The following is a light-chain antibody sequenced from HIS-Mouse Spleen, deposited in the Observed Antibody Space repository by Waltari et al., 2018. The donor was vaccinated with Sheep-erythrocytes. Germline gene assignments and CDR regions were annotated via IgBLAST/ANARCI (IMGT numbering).Light chain of an antibody. J-gene: IGLJ3*02. CDR1: SGINVGTYR. CDR3: MIWHSSAWV. Sequence: QAVLTQPSSLSASPGASASLTCTLRSGINVGTYRIYWYQQKPGSPPQYHLRYKSDSDKQQGSGVPCRFSGSKDASANAGILLNSGLQSEDEADYYCMIWHSSAWVFGGGTKLTVL. V-gene: IGLV5-45*03. CDR2: YKSDSDK.